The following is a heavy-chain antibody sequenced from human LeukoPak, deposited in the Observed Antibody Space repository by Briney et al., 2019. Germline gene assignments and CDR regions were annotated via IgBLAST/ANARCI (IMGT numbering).Heavy chain of an antibody. CDR2: ISSSSSTI. J-gene: IGHJ4*02. CDR3: ARDSKYDYGDPLFDY. V-gene: IGHV3-48*02. CDR1: GFTFSSYS. D-gene: IGHD4-17*01. Sequence: GGSLRLSCAASGFTFSSYSMNWVRQAPGKVLEWVSYISSSSSTIYYADSVKGRFTISRDNAKNSLYLQMNSLRDEDTAVYYCARDSKYDYGDPLFDYWGQGTLVTVSS.